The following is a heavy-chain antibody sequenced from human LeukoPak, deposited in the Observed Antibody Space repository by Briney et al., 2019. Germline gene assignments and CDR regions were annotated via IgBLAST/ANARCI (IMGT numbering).Heavy chain of an antibody. CDR1: GLSLRASGMC. V-gene: IGHV2-70*11. CDR2: IDWDDDK. J-gene: IGHJ3*02. CDR3: ARNYYDSSGYYQTINAFDI. Sequence: SGPTLVNPTQTLTLTCTFSGLSLRASGMCVSWIRQPPGKALEWLARIDWDDDKYYSTSLKTRLTISKDTSKNQVVLTMSNMDPVDTATYYCARNYYDSSGYYQTINAFDIWGQGTMVTVSS. D-gene: IGHD3-22*01.